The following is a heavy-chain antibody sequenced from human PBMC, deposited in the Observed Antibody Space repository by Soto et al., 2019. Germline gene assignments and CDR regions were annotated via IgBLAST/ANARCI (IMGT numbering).Heavy chain of an antibody. J-gene: IGHJ4*02. CDR3: ARERNSVLLWFGEPNRPTYFDY. CDR2: IYYSGST. V-gene: IGHV4-30-4*01. CDR1: GGSISSGDYY. D-gene: IGHD3-10*01. Sequence: SETLSLTCTVSGGSISSGDYYWSWIRQPPGKGLEWIGYIYYSGSTYYNPSLKSRVTISVDTSKNQFSLKLSSVTAADTAVYYCARERNSVLLWFGEPNRPTYFDYWGQGTLVTVSS.